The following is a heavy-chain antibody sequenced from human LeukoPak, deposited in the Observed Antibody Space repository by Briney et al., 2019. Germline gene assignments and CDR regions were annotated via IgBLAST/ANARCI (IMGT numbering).Heavy chain of an antibody. CDR1: GGTFSSYA. CDR2: IIPIFGTA. CDR3: ARDIYGVSGNLHWFDP. D-gene: IGHD3-10*01. Sequence: SVKVSCKASGGTFSSYAISWVRQAPGQGLEWMGGIIPIFGTANYAQKFQGRVTITADESMSTAYMEMSSLRSEDTAVYYCARDIYGVSGNLHWFDPWGQGTLVTVSS. J-gene: IGHJ5*02. V-gene: IGHV1-69*13.